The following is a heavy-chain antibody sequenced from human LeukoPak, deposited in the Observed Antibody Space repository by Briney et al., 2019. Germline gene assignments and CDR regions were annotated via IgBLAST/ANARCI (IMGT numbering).Heavy chain of an antibody. CDR1: GGSFSGYY. V-gene: IGHV4-34*01. CDR2: INHSGST. D-gene: IGHD6-6*01. CDR3: ARGGVGIATRRFDY. J-gene: IGHJ4*02. Sequence: SETLSLTCAVYGGSFSGYYWSWIRQPPGKGLEWIGEINHSGSTNYNPSLKSRVTISVDTSKNQFSLKLSSVTAADPAVYYCARGGVGIATRRFDYWGQGTLVTVSS.